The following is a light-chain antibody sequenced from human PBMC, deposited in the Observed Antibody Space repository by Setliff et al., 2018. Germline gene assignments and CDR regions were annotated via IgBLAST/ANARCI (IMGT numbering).Light chain of an antibody. CDR1: NSDIGAYNY. V-gene: IGLV2-14*03. CDR3: SSYSSRTTLDV. CDR2: DVG. J-gene: IGLJ1*01. Sequence: QSALTQPASVSGSPGQSITISCTGSNSDIGAYNYVAWYQQHPGKAPKLMIYDVGVRPSGVSSRFSGSKSGNTASLTISGLQAEDEADYYCSSYSSRTTLDVFGTGTKVTVL.